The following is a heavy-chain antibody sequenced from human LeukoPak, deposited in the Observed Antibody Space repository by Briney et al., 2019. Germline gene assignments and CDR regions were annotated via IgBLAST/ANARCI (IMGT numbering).Heavy chain of an antibody. CDR3: ASLIAVAGEYCFDY. V-gene: IGHV4-39*07. Sequence: SETLSLTCTVSGGSISSSSYYWGWIRQPPGKGLEWIGSIYYSGSTYYNPSLKSRVTISVDTSKDQFSLKLSSVTAADTAVYYCASLIAVAGEYCFDYWGQGTLVTVSS. D-gene: IGHD6-19*01. CDR2: IYYSGST. CDR1: GGSISSSSYY. J-gene: IGHJ4*02.